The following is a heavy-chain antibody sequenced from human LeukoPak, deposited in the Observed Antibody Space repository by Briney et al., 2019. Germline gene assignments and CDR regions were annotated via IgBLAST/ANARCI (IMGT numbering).Heavy chain of an antibody. CDR3: AKSRSLRLPYYYYGMDV. CDR2: ISYDGSNK. D-gene: IGHD3-10*01. V-gene: IGHV3-30*18. CDR1: GFTFSSYG. Sequence: GGSLRLSCAASGFTFSSYGMHWVRQAPGKGLEWVAVISYDGSNKYYADSVKGRFTISRDNSKNTLYLQMNSLRAEDTAVYYCAKSRSLRLPYYYYGMDVWGQGTTVTVSS. J-gene: IGHJ6*02.